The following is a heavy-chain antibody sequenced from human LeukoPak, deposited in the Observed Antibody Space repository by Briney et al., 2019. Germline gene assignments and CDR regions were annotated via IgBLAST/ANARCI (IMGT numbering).Heavy chain of an antibody. CDR3: ARDYGDHGGFDY. CDR1: GGSINTGDYY. CDR2: IYYSGST. J-gene: IGHJ4*02. Sequence: PSETLSLTCTVSGGSINTGDYYWSWIRQPPGRGLEWIGYIYYSGSTYYNPSLKSRVTISVGTSKNQFSLKLSSVTAADTAVYYCARDYGDHGGFDYWGQGTLVTVSS. V-gene: IGHV4-30-4*01. D-gene: IGHD4-17*01.